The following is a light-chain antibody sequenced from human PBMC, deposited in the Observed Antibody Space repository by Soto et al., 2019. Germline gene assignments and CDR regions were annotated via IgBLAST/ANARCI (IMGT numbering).Light chain of an antibody. Sequence: QSVLTQPPSASGSPGQSVTISCAGTSSDVGGYNYVSWYQQYPGKVPKLMIYEVSERPSGVPDRFSGSKSGNTAFLTVSGLQAEDEADYYCLSYADTAYVFRPGTKVTV. CDR2: EVS. CDR1: SSDVGGYNY. J-gene: IGLJ1*01. CDR3: LSYADTAYV. V-gene: IGLV2-8*01.